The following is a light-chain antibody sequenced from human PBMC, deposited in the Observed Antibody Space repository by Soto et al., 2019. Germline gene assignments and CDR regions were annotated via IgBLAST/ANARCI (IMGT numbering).Light chain of an antibody. CDR1: NSDVGGYDF. Sequence: QSALTQPPSASGSPGQSVTISCTGTNSDVGGYDFVSWYQQHPGKAPKLMIYEVNKRPSGVPDRFSGSKSGNTASLTVSGLQAEDEASYYCSSFAGSSNVLFGGGTQLTVL. CDR2: EVN. V-gene: IGLV2-8*01. J-gene: IGLJ3*02. CDR3: SSFAGSSNVL.